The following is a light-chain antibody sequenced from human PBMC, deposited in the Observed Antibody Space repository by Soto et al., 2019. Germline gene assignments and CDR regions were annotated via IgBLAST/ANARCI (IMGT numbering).Light chain of an antibody. J-gene: IGKJ2*01. V-gene: IGKV3-20*01. CDR1: QSVSSSY. CDR2: GAS. Sequence: EIVLTQSPGTLSLSPGERATLSCRASQSVSSSYLAWYQQKPGQAPRLLIYGASSRATGIPDRFSGNESGTDFTLTISRLEPEDFAVYYCQQYGSSPPYTFGQGNKLEIK. CDR3: QQYGSSPPYT.